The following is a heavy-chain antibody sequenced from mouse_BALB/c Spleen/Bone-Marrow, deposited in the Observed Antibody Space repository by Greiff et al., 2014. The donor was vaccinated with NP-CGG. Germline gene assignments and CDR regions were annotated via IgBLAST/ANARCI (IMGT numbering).Heavy chain of an antibody. CDR2: INPSNGRP. Sequence: QVQLQQSGAELVKPGASVKLSCKASGYTFTNFWMHWMKQRPGQGLEWIGEINPSNGRPKYNEKFKTKATMTVDTSSSTAYMQLSSLTSEDSAVYYCARWSGGGGRVFDYWGQGTTLTVSS. V-gene: IGHV1S81*02. CDR3: ARWSGGGGRVFDY. J-gene: IGHJ2*01. D-gene: IGHD1-1*01. CDR1: GYTFTNFW.